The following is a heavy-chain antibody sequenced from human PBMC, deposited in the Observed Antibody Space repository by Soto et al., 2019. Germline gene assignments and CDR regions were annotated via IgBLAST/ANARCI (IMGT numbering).Heavy chain of an antibody. CDR2: INHSGST. J-gene: IGHJ6*03. CDR3: ARGGRCSSTSCYRGVGYYYYMDV. CDR1: GGSFSGYY. D-gene: IGHD2-2*01. Sequence: QVQLQQWGAGLLKPSETLSLTCAVYGGSFSGYYWSWIRQPPGKGLEWIGEINHSGSTNYNPSLKGRVTISVDTSKNQFSLKLSSVTAADTAVYYCARGGRCSSTSCYRGVGYYYYMDVWGKGTTVTVSS. V-gene: IGHV4-34*01.